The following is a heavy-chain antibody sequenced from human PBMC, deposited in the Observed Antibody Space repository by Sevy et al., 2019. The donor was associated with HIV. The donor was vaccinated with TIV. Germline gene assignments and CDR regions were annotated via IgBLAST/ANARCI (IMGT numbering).Heavy chain of an antibody. CDR3: AKSGGYTKGAFDI. CDR2: ISGSGGST. J-gene: IGHJ3*02. V-gene: IGHV3-23*01. CDR1: GFTFSSYA. D-gene: IGHD5-12*01. Sequence: GGSLRLYCAASGFTFSSYAMSWVRQAPGKGLEWVSAISGSGGSTYYADSVKGRFTISRDNSKNTLYLQMNSLRAEDTAVYYCAKSGGYTKGAFDIWGQGTMVTVSS.